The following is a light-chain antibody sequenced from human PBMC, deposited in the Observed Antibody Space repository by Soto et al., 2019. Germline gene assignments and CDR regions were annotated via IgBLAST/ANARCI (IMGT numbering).Light chain of an antibody. Sequence: EIVLTQSPGTLSLSPGERATLSCRASQSVSSSYLAWYQQKPGQAPRLLIYGASRRATGIPDRFSGSGSGTDFTLTISRQEPEDFAVYYCQQYGSSPQTFGQGTRLEIK. CDR1: QSVSSSY. CDR2: GAS. CDR3: QQYGSSPQT. V-gene: IGKV3-20*01. J-gene: IGKJ5*01.